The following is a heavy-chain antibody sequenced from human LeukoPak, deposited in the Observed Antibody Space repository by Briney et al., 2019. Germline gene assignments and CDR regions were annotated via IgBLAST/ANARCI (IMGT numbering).Heavy chain of an antibody. CDR1: GYTFTSHG. D-gene: IGHD6-19*01. J-gene: IGHJ4*02. CDR2: ISAYNSNT. V-gene: IGHV1-18*04. Sequence: ASVKVSCKASGYTFTSHGISWVRQSPGQGLEWMGWISAYNSNTNYAQKLQGRVIMTTDTSTSTAYIQLRSLRSDDTAVYYCARIAVTAYSFDYWGQGTLVTVSS. CDR3: ARIAVTAYSFDY.